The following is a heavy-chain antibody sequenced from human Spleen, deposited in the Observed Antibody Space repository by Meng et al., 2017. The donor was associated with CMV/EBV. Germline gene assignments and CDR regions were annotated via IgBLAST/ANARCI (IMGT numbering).Heavy chain of an antibody. CDR2: ISNDGGNK. V-gene: IGHV3-30*04. CDR3: ARVVEGLDV. Sequence: QAPGKGLEWVAVISNDGGNKYYADSVKGRFTISRDNSKNTLYLQMNSLRPEDTAVYYCARVVEGLDVWGQGTTVTVSS. J-gene: IGHJ6*02.